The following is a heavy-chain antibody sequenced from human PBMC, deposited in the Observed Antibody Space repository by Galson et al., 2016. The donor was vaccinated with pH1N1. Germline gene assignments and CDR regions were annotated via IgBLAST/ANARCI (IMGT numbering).Heavy chain of an antibody. V-gene: IGHV3-7*01. CDR3: IREYRSLYH. CDR1: GFTFTDFW. D-gene: IGHD5-18*01. J-gene: IGHJ5*02. Sequence: SLRLSCAASGFTFTDFWMTWVRQPPGRGLEWVANIKQDGSDQNYVDSVKGRFTISRDNAKNSLYLQMDSLGAEDTAVYYCIREYRSLYHWGQGTLVTVST. CDR2: IKQDGSDQ.